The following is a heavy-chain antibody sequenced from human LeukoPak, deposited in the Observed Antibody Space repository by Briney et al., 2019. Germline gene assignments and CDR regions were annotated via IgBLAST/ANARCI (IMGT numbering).Heavy chain of an antibody. J-gene: IGHJ3*02. CDR1: GYTFSVYY. V-gene: IGHV1-2*02. D-gene: IGHD3-10*01. CDR3: ARGVLLQGRGAFDI. CDR2: IIPKNGGT. Sequence: ASVKVSCKASGYTFSVYYIHWLRQAPGQGLEWMGWIIPKNGGTNYAQKFRDRVTMTRDTSISTAYMEINSLTSDDTAVYYCARGVLLQGRGAFDIWGQGAMVTVSS.